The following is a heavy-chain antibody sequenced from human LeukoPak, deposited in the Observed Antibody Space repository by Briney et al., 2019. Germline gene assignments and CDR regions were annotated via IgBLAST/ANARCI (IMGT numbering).Heavy chain of an antibody. CDR1: GGSLSSGSSY. D-gene: IGHD1-1*01. V-gene: IGHV4-31*03. CDR2: IFYTGST. CDR3: ARVGIISEPTATFYFDY. J-gene: IGHJ4*02. Sequence: SETLSLTCTVSGGSLSSGSSYWSWIRQHPGKGLEWIGYIFYTGSTYYNPSLNSRINISVVTSKNQFSLQLSSVTAADTAVYYCARVGIISEPTATFYFDYWGQGTLVAVSS.